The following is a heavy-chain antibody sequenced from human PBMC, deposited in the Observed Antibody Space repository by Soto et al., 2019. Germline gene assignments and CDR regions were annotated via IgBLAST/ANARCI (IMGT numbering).Heavy chain of an antibody. J-gene: IGHJ4*01. CDR3: ARHVVCLSTCWGGFDN. CDR1: GYTFSTHG. D-gene: IGHD6-13*01. Sequence: QVQLVQSGGEVKKPGASVKVSCKASGYTFSTHGISWVRQAPGQGLEWMGWISGHNGNTNYAQRLQGRITMTTDTSLSSAIMDPVNLLVIDRTVYYCARHVVCLSTCWGGFDNWGHGTLFTVSS. V-gene: IGHV1-18*01. CDR2: ISGHNGNT.